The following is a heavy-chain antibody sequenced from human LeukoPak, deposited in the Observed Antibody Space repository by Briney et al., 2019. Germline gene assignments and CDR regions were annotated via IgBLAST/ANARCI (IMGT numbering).Heavy chain of an antibody. D-gene: IGHD3-16*01. V-gene: IGHV4-34*01. CDR2: INRSGST. CDR3: ARGSSGGYPHLPFDY. J-gene: IGHJ4*02. CDR1: GGSFSGYY. Sequence: SETLSLTCAVYGGSFSGYYWSWIRQPPGKGLEWIGEINRSGSTNYNPSLKSRVTISVDTSKNQFSLKLSSVTAADTAVYYCARGSSGGYPHLPFDYWGQGTLVTVSS.